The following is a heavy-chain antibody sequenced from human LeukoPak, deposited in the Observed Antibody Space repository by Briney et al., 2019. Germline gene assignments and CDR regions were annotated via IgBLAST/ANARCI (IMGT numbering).Heavy chain of an antibody. CDR2: INHSGST. Sequence: TSETLSLTCAVYGGSFSGYYWSWIRQPPGKGLEWIGEINHSGSTNYNPSLKSRVTISVDTSKNQFSLKLSSVTAADTAVYYCARGLPFYYGSGSYYTRGWSDPWGQGTLVTVSS. V-gene: IGHV4-34*01. CDR3: ARGLPFYYGSGSYYTRGWSDP. J-gene: IGHJ5*02. CDR1: GGSFSGYY. D-gene: IGHD3-10*01.